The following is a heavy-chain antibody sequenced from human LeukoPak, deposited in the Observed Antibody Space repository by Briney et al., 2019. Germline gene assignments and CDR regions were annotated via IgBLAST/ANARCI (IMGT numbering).Heavy chain of an antibody. CDR3: ARDGDYYDSSGVGSPFDY. CDR2: ISYDGSNK. D-gene: IGHD3-22*01. Sequence: GGSLRLSCAASGFTFSSYAMHWVRQAPGKGLEWVAVISYDGSNKHYADSVKGRFTISRDNSKNTLYLQMNSLRAEDTAVYYCARDGDYYDSSGVGSPFDYWGQGTLVTVSS. V-gene: IGHV3-30-3*01. J-gene: IGHJ4*02. CDR1: GFTFSSYA.